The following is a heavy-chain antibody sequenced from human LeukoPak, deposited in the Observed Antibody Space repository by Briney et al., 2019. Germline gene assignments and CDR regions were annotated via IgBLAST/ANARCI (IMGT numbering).Heavy chain of an antibody. V-gene: IGHV3-30-3*01. CDR2: ISYDGGNK. CDR3: ARVSSSWSSRIYGMDV. Sequence: GRSLRLFCSASGFTFSAYTMHWVRQAPGKGLEWVAIISYDGGNKYYADSVKGRFTISKDNSKNTLYLQMNSLRAEDTAVYYCARVSSSWSSRIYGMDVWGQGTTVTVSS. D-gene: IGHD6-13*01. J-gene: IGHJ6*02. CDR1: GFTFSAYT.